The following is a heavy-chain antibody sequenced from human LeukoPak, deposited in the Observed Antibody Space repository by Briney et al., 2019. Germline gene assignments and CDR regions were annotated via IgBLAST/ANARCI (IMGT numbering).Heavy chain of an antibody. CDR2: IYTSGST. CDR3: ERDLYYYGSGSYFFDY. J-gene: IGHJ4*02. Sequence: TSETLSLTCTVSGGSISSYYWSWIRQPAGKGLEWIGRIYTSGSTNYNPSLKSRVTMSVDTSKNQFSLKLSSVTAADTAVYYCERDLYYYGSGSYFFDYWGQGTLVTVSS. CDR1: GGSISSYY. V-gene: IGHV4-4*07. D-gene: IGHD3-10*01.